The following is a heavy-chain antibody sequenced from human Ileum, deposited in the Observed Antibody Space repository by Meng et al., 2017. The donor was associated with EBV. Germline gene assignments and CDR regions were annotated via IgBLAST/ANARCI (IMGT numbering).Heavy chain of an antibody. Sequence: EVQVGESGGGLVQPGGSLRLYCAVSGLTFSSFWMHWVRQGPGKGLVWVSRINGDGTSTSYADSVKGRFTISRDNAKNTLYLQMNSLRAEDTAVYYCARVGDYAYKDWGQGTLVTVSS. CDR2: INGDGTST. CDR3: ARVGDYAYKD. D-gene: IGHD4-17*01. J-gene: IGHJ1*01. V-gene: IGHV3-74*01. CDR1: GLTFSSFW.